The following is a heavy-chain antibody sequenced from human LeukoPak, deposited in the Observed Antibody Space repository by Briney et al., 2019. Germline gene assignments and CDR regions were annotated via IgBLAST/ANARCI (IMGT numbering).Heavy chain of an antibody. CDR3: ARNVSPDTSGNPDY. D-gene: IGHD3-22*01. V-gene: IGHV1-2*02. CDR1: GYTFTGYF. J-gene: IGHJ4*02. Sequence: ASVKVSCKASGYTFTGYFMHWVRQAPGQGLEWMGWINPNSGDTNYAQKFQGRVTMTRDTSISTAYMELSRLISDDTAVYYCARNVSPDTSGNPDYWGQGTLVTVSS. CDR2: INPNSGDT.